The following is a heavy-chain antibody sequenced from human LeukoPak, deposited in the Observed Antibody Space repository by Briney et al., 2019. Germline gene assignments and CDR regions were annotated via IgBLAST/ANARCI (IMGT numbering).Heavy chain of an antibody. CDR3: ARDRGGRIVPFDP. CDR2: IYYSGST. CDR1: GGSISSSSYY. V-gene: IGHV4-39*07. D-gene: IGHD3-16*01. Sequence: SETLSLTCTVSGGSISSSSYYWGWIRQPPGKGLEWIGSIYYSGSTYYNPSLKSRVTISVDTSKNQFSLKLSSVTAADTAVYYCARDRGGRIVPFDPWGQGTLVTVSS. J-gene: IGHJ5*02.